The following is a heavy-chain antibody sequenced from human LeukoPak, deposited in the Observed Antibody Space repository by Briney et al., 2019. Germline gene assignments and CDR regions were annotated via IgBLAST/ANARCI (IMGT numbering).Heavy chain of an antibody. J-gene: IGHJ4*02. Sequence: SETLSLTCTVSGGSISSSGYYWGWIRQPPGKGLEWIGYIYYSGSTNYNPSLKSRVTISVDTSKNQFSLKLSSVTAADTAVYYCARAGAVAGIDYWGQGTLVTVSS. CDR3: ARAGAVAGIDY. D-gene: IGHD6-19*01. V-gene: IGHV4-61*08. CDR2: IYYSGST. CDR1: GGSISSSGYY.